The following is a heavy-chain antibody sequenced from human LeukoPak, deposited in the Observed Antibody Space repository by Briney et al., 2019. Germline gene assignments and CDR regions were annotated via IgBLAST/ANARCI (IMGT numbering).Heavy chain of an antibody. V-gene: IGHV3-48*01. CDR3: ARFAAGGSYYYYMDV. CDR2: IGTSSTTI. CDR1: GFTFSSYT. Sequence: PGGFLRLSCAASGFTFSSYTMNWVRQPPGKGLEWVSNIGTSSTTIYYADSMKGRFTISRDNAKNSLYLQMNSLRADDTAVYYCARFAAGGSYYYYMDVWGKGTTVTVSS. J-gene: IGHJ6*03. D-gene: IGHD6-25*01.